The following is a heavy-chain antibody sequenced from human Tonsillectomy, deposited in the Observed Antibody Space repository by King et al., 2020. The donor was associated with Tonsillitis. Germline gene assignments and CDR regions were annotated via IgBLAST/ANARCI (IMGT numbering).Heavy chain of an antibody. J-gene: IGHJ3*02. D-gene: IGHD4/OR15-4a*01. CDR1: GFTFSNAW. CDR2: IKSKSDGGTT. Sequence: EVQLVESGGGLVKPGGSLRLSCAASGFTFSNAWMSWVRQAPGKGLEWVGRIKSKSDGGTTDYAAPVKGRFTISRDDSKNTLYLQMNSLKTEDTAVYYCTTDRMVPTLLDAFDIRGQGTMVTVSS. V-gene: IGHV3-15*01. CDR3: TTDRMVPTLLDAFDI.